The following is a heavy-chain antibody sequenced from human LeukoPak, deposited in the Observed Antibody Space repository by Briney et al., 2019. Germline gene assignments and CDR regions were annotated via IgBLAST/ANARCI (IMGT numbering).Heavy chain of an antibody. Sequence: GRSLRLSCAVSGFTISNNGIHWVRQAPGKGLEWVAVISSDGSREKYADSVKGRFAISRDNSKNTLYLQMNSLGAEDTAVYYCASPMEGRYNYGLDYWGQGTLVTVSS. CDR2: ISSDGSRE. D-gene: IGHD5-18*01. CDR1: GFTISNNG. CDR3: ASPMEGRYNYGLDY. V-gene: IGHV3-30*03. J-gene: IGHJ4*02.